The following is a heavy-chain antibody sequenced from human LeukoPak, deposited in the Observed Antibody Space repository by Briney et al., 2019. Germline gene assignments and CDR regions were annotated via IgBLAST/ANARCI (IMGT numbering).Heavy chain of an antibody. CDR3: ASYYYDTSNYYHVHYFDY. D-gene: IGHD3-22*01. CDR2: FYHSGTT. CDR1: GGSISSSGYS. J-gene: IGHJ4*02. Sequence: SETLSLTCAVSGGSISSSGYSWSWLRQPPGKGQEWIGYFYHSGTTHYNPSLKSRVTISVDRSMKQFSLKLNSVTAADTAVYYCASYYYDTSNYYHVHYFDYWGQGTLVAVSS. V-gene: IGHV4-30-2*01.